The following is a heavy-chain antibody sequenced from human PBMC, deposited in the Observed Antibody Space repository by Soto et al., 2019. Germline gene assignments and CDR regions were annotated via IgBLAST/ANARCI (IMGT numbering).Heavy chain of an antibody. Sequence: QVQLVQSGAEVKKPGSSVKVSCKASGGTFSSYAISWVRQAPGQGLEWMGGIIPIFGTANYAQKFQGRVTITPEESTSKSYMQLSSQRSEDAAVQYWARCYLKTDASAIWCQGTKVTVSS. V-gene: IGHV1-69*01. CDR3: ARCYLKTDASAI. D-gene: IGHD2-15*01. CDR2: IIPIFGTA. J-gene: IGHJ3*02. CDR1: GGTFSSYA.